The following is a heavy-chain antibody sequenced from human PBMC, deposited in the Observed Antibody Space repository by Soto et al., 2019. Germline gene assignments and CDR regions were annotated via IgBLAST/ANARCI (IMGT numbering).Heavy chain of an antibody. CDR2: IIPIFGTA. V-gene: IGHV1-69*01. Sequence: QVPLVQSGAEVKKPGSSVKVSCKASGGTFSSYAISWVRQAPGQGLERMGGIIPIFGTANYAQKFQGRVTITADESTSTAYMELSSLRSEDTAVYYCAREGYCSSTSCYNWFDPWGQGTLVTVSS. D-gene: IGHD2-2*01. CDR3: AREGYCSSTSCYNWFDP. CDR1: GGTFSSYA. J-gene: IGHJ5*02.